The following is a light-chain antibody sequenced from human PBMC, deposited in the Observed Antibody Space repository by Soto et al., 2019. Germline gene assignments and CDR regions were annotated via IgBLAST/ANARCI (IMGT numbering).Light chain of an antibody. J-gene: IGKJ4*01. V-gene: IGKV1-39*01. CDR3: QQSYSTPS. CDR2: AAS. Sequence: DIQMTQSPSSLSASVGDRVTITCRASQSISSYLNWYQQKPGKAPKLLNYAASSLQSGVPSRFSGSGSGTYFTLTISSLQPEDFATYYCQQSYSTPSFGGGTKVEIK. CDR1: QSISSY.